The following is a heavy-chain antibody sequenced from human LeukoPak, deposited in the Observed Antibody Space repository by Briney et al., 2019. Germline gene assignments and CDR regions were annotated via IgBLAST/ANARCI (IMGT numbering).Heavy chain of an antibody. D-gene: IGHD5-18*01. CDR2: MNPSGGST. CDR1: GFTFSGYG. J-gene: IGHJ5*02. V-gene: IGHV1-46*01. CDR3: ARDGRRGGGYSYDNWFDP. Sequence: GGSLRLSCAASGFTFSGYGMHWVRQAPGQGLEWMGIMNPSGGSTFYAQKFQGRVTMTRDTSTSTVYMELSSLRSEDTAVYYCARDGRRGGGYSYDNWFDPWGQGTLVTVSS.